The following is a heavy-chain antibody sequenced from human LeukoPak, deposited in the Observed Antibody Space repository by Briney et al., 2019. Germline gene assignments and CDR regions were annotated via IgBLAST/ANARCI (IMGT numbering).Heavy chain of an antibody. Sequence: GGSLRLSCAASGFTFGTYSINWVRQAPGKGLEWVSSISGSSNYIYYIDSVRGRFTISRDNAKNSLYLQMNSLRAEDTAVYYCARELYYYDSSGYPAEYFQHWGQGTQVTVSS. V-gene: IGHV3-21*01. D-gene: IGHD3-22*01. CDR3: ARELYYYDSSGYPAEYFQH. J-gene: IGHJ1*01. CDR1: GFTFGTYS. CDR2: ISGSSNYI.